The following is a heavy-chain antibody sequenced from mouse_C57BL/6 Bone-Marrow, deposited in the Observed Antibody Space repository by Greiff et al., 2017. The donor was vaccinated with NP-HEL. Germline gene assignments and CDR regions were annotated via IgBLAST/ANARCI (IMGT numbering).Heavy chain of an antibody. Sequence: QVQLKESGAELARPGASVKMSCKASGYTFTSYTMHWVKQRPGQGLEWIGYINPSSGYTKYNQKFKDKATLTADKSSSTAYMQLSSLTSEDSAVYYCARSDYGNLYFDVWGTGTTVTVSS. D-gene: IGHD2-1*01. CDR2: INPSSGYT. CDR1: GYTFTSYT. CDR3: ARSDYGNLYFDV. J-gene: IGHJ1*03. V-gene: IGHV1-4*01.